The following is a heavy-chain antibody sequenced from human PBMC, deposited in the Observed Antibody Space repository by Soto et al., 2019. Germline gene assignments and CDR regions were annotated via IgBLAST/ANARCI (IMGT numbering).Heavy chain of an antibody. Sequence: QVQLVESGGGVVQPGRSLRLSCAASGFTFSNYGMHWVRQAPGKGLEWVAVTSYDGDKEYYADSVKGRFTISRDNSKNTLYLQMNSLRVEDTAVYYCAKDIALVRGVIIDLDVWGQGTTVTVSS. CDR1: GFTFSNYG. J-gene: IGHJ6*02. CDR3: AKDIALVRGVIIDLDV. D-gene: IGHD3-10*01. CDR2: TSYDGDKE. V-gene: IGHV3-30*18.